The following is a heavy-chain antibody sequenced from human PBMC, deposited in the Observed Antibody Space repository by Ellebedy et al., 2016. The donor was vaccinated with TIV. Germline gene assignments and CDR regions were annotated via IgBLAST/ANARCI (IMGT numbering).Heavy chain of an antibody. V-gene: IGHV3-49*03. CDR3: TRGSTDYGDYLLDRGY. J-gene: IGHJ4*02. CDR2: IRSKAYGGTT. CDR1: GFTFGDYA. Sequence: GESLKISCTASGFTFGDYAMSWFRQAPGKGLEWVGFIRSKAYGGTTEYAASVKGRFTISRDDSKSIAYLQMNSLKTEDTAVYYCTRGSTDYGDYLLDRGYWGQGTLVTVSS. D-gene: IGHD4-17*01.